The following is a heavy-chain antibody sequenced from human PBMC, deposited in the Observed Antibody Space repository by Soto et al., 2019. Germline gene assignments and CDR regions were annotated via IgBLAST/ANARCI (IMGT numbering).Heavy chain of an antibody. Sequence: QVQLVESGGGVVQPGRSLRLSCAASGFTFSSYGMHWVRQAPGKGLEWVAVIWYDGSNKYYADSVKGRFTISRDNSKNTLYLQMNSRRAEDTAVYYCARDLLWFGEFIVPGLDYWGQGTLVTVSS. V-gene: IGHV3-33*01. CDR1: GFTFSSYG. CDR2: IWYDGSNK. CDR3: ARDLLWFGEFIVPGLDY. D-gene: IGHD3-10*01. J-gene: IGHJ4*02.